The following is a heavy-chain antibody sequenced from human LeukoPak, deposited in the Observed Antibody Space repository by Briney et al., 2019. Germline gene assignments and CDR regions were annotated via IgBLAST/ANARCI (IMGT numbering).Heavy chain of an antibody. CDR1: GFVFSDYY. CDR2: ISTSGDTI. CDR3: ARGALNWVDP. V-gene: IGHV3-11*01. J-gene: IGHJ5*02. Sequence: KSGGSLRLSCVASGFVFSDYYMSWIRQPPGKGLEWVSYISTSGDTIHYSDSVKGRFTISRDNAKNSLYLQMNSLRAEDTALYYCARGALNWVDPWGQRILVTVSS.